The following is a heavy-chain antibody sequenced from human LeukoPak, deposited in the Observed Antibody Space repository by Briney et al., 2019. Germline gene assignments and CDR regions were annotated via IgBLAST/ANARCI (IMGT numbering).Heavy chain of an antibody. CDR1: GYTFTGYY. D-gene: IGHD3-22*01. Sequence: ASVKVSCKASGYTFTGYYMHWVRQAPGQGLEWMGWINPNSGGTNYAQKFQGRVTMTRDTSISTAYMELRSLRSDDTAVYYCARAGSGDDSSGYPRYYGMDVWGQGTTVTVSS. CDR2: INPNSGGT. V-gene: IGHV1-2*02. CDR3: ARAGSGDDSSGYPRYYGMDV. J-gene: IGHJ6*02.